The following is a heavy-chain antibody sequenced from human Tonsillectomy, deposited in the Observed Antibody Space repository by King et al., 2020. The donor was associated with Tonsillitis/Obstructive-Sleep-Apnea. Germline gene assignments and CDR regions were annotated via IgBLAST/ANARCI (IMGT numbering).Heavy chain of an antibody. CDR2: IYYSGST. Sequence: QLQESGPGLVKPSQTLSLTCTVSGGSISSGGYYWSWIRQHPGKGLEWIGYIYYSGSTYYNPSLKSRVTISVDTSKNQFSLKLSSVTAADTAVYYCARDFTDGNNYWNDFDIWGQGTMVTVSS. CDR3: ARDFTDGNNYWNDFDI. J-gene: IGHJ3*02. D-gene: IGHD5-24*01. CDR1: GGSISSGGYY. V-gene: IGHV4-31*03.